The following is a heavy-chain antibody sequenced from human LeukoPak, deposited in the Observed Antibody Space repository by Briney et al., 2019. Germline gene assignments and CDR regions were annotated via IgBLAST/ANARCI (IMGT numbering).Heavy chain of an antibody. J-gene: IGHJ6*04. D-gene: IGHD2-21*02. CDR3: ARDQGVVTAIGDDPGFLDV. V-gene: IGHV3-30*04. CDR1: GFTFSNYA. Sequence: GGSLRLSCAASGFTFSNYAMHWVRQAPGKGLEWVAVISYDGSNKYYADSVKGRFTISRDNSKNTLYLQMNSLRAEDTAVYYCARDQGVVTAIGDDPGFLDVWGKGTTVTVSS. CDR2: ISYDGSNK.